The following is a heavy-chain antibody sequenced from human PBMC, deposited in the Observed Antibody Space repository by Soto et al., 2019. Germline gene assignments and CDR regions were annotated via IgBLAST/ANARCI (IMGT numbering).Heavy chain of an antibody. CDR3: ARGPGSGVATLNY. CDR1: GGTFSSYT. CDR2: IIPILGIA. V-gene: IGHV1-69*02. J-gene: IGHJ4*02. Sequence: QVQLVQSGAEVKKPGSSVKVSCKASGGTFSSYTISWVRQAPGQGLEWMGRIIPILGIANYAQKFQGRVTITADKSTSTAYVELSSLRSEDTAVYYCARGPGSGVATLNYWGQGTLVTVSS. D-gene: IGHD6-25*01.